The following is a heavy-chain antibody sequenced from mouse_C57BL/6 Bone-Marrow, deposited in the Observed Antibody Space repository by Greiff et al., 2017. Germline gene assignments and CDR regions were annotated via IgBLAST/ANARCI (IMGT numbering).Heavy chain of an antibody. CDR1: GYTFTTYP. D-gene: IGHD5-1*01. CDR2: FYPYNDDT. J-gene: IGHJ2*01. Sequence: QVQLQQSGAELVQPGPSVKMSCTASGYTFTTYPIEWMKQYPGKSLEWIGNFYPYNDDTKYNEEFKGKATFTVEKSTNTVYLELSRLTSDDSAVYYCARSSTFFYYFDYWGQGTTLTVSS. CDR3: ARSSTFFYYFDY. V-gene: IGHV1-47*01.